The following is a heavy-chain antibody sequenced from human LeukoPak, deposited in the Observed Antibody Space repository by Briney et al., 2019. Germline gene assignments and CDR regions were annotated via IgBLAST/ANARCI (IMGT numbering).Heavy chain of an antibody. D-gene: IGHD2-15*01. CDR3: ARARTDIVVVVAAKYYFDY. CDR2: INHSGST. V-gene: IGHV4-34*01. CDR1: GGSFSGYY. J-gene: IGHJ4*02. Sequence: SETLSLTCAVYGGSFSGYYWSWIRQPPGKGLEWIGEINHSGSTNYNPSLTSRGTISVDTSKNQFSLKLSSVTAADTAVYYCARARTDIVVVVAAKYYFDYWGQGTLVTVSS.